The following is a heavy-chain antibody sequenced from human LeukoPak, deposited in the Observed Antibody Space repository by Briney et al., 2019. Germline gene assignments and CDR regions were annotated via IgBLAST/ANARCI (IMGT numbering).Heavy chain of an antibody. V-gene: IGHV3-64*01. CDR1: GFTFSSYA. J-gene: IGHJ6*02. CDR2: ISSNGGST. Sequence: GGSLRLSCAASGFTFSSYAMHWVRQAPGKGPEYVSAISSNGGSTYYANSVKGRFTISRDNSKNTLYLQMGSLRAEDMAVYYCARDRHTAMVHAVYYYYGMDVWGQGTTVTVSS. CDR3: ARDRHTAMVHAVYYYYGMDV. D-gene: IGHD5-18*01.